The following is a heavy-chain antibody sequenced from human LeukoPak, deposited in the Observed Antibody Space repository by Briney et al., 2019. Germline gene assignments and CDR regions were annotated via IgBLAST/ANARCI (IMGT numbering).Heavy chain of an antibody. CDR2: IIPIFGTA. CDR1: GGTFSSYA. D-gene: IGHD4-23*01. J-gene: IGHJ4*02. CDR3: ARGPDLSTVVTEYYFDY. Sequence: ASVKVSCKASGGTFSSYAISWVRQAPGQGLEWMGGIIPIFGTANYAQKFQGRVTITADESTSTAYMELSSLRSEDTAVYYCARGPDLSTVVTEYYFDYWGQGTLVTVSS. V-gene: IGHV1-69*13.